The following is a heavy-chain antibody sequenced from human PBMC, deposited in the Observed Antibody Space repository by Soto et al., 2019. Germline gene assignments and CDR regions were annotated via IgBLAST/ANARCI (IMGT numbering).Heavy chain of an antibody. V-gene: IGHV3-30-3*01. D-gene: IGHD3-16*02. CDR3: ARDTHWGSYRPDY. CDR2: ISYDGSNK. CDR1: GFTFSSYA. J-gene: IGHJ4*02. Sequence: VQLLESGGGLVHPGGSLRLSCAASGFTFSSYAMGWVRQAPGKGLEWVAVISYDGSNKYYADSVKGRFTISRDNAKNKLYLQMNSLRAEDPAVYYCARDTHWGSYRPDYWGQGTLVTVSS.